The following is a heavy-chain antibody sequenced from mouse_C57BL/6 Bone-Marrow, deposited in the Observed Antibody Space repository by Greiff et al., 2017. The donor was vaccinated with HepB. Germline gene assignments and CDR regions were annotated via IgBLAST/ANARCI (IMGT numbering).Heavy chain of an antibody. CDR1: GYTFTSYG. CDR3: ARSALIYYYGSSFDY. CDR2: IYPRSGNT. V-gene: IGHV1-81*01. J-gene: IGHJ2*01. D-gene: IGHD1-1*01. Sequence: VKLQESGAELARPGASVKLSCKASGYTFTSYGISWVKQRTGQGLEWIGEIYPRSGNTYYNEKFKGKATLTADKSSSTAYMELRSLTSEDSAVYFCARSALIYYYGSSFDYWGQGTTLTVSS.